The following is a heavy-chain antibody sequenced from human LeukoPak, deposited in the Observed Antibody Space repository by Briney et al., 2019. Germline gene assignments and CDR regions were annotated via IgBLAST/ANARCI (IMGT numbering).Heavy chain of an antibody. CDR3: ARTVPGYFFDY. Sequence: PGGSLRLSCETSEFTFSGYAMNWVRQAPGKGLEWVSRINTDGSSTSYADSVKGRFTISRDNAKNTLYLQMNSLRAEDTAVYYCARTVPGYFFDYWGQGTLVTVSS. V-gene: IGHV3-74*01. D-gene: IGHD3-10*01. CDR2: INTDGSST. CDR1: EFTFSGYA. J-gene: IGHJ4*02.